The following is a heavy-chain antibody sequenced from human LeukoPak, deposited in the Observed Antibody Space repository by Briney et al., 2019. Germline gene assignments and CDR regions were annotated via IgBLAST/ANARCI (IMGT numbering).Heavy chain of an antibody. D-gene: IGHD6-19*01. J-gene: IGHJ5*02. CDR3: ASSSSGWYWFDP. CDR1: GYTFTNND. V-gene: IGHV1-8*01. CDR2: VSPDSGDT. Sequence: ASVKVSCKASGYTFTNNDINWVRQATRQGLEWMGWVSPDSGDTGYAPNFRGRVTMTTDTSINTAYMELRSLRFDDTAVYYCASSSSGWYWFDPWGQGTLVTVSS.